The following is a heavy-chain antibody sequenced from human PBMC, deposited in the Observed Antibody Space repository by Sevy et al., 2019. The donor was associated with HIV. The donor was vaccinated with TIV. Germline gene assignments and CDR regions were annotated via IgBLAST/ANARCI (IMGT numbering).Heavy chain of an antibody. Sequence: GGSLRLSCAASGFTFDDYAMSWVRQAPGKGLEWVSAINWKTDNVGYADSVKGRFTISRDNAKRSLYLQMNSLRPEDTALNHCARNTYYCDSTGFGAFDIWGQGIMVTVSS. J-gene: IGHJ3*02. CDR3: ARNTYYCDSTGFGAFDI. V-gene: IGHV3-20*01. D-gene: IGHD3-22*01. CDR1: GFTFDDYA. CDR2: INWKTDNV.